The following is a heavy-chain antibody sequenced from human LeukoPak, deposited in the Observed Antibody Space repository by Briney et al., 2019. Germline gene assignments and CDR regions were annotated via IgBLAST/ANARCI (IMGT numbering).Heavy chain of an antibody. D-gene: IGHD3-3*01. Sequence: SETLSLTCTVSGGSISSYYWSWIRQPPGKGLEWIGEINHSGSTNYNPSLKSRVTISVDTSKNQFSLKLSSVTAADTAVYYCARTMFDFWSGYRWFDPWGQGTLVTVSS. CDR1: GGSISSYY. J-gene: IGHJ5*02. V-gene: IGHV4-34*01. CDR3: ARTMFDFWSGYRWFDP. CDR2: INHSGST.